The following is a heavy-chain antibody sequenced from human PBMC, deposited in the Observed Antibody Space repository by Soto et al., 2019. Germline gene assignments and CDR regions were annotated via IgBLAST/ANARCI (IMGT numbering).Heavy chain of an antibody. J-gene: IGHJ2*01. V-gene: IGHV4-38-2*01. D-gene: IGHD6-6*01. Sequence: SETLSLTCAVSGYSVSHDYYWAWIRQPPGKGLEWSGNVYHSGSTYYNPSLKSRLNISLDVSKNQCSLKLSSVTAADTAVYYCAREARTLDWFFDLWGRGTLVTVSS. CDR2: VYHSGST. CDR1: GYSVSHDYY. CDR3: AREARTLDWFFDL.